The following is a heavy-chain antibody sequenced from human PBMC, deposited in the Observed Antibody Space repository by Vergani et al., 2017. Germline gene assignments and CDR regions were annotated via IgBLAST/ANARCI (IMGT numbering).Heavy chain of an antibody. CDR2: IHPADSDT. CDR1: GYSFTTYW. Sequence: EVQLVPSGAEVKTPGESLQISCQISGYSFTTYWLGWVRQMPGKGLEWMGIIHPADSDTRYSPSFQGQVTISVDKSSSTAYLQRSSLTASDSAMYYCARLYGRDSSGSKYFDYWGQGTLVTVSS. V-gene: IGHV5-51*01. D-gene: IGHD3-22*01. CDR3: ARLYGRDSSGSKYFDY. J-gene: IGHJ4*02.